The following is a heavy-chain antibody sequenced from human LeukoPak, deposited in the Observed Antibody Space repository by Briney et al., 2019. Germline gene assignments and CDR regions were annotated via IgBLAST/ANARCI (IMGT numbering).Heavy chain of an antibody. Sequence: GGSLRLSCAASGFSFSNYWMTWVRQAPGTGLEFVANINPSGTATYYADPVKGRFTISRDNAKNLVYQQMNSLRADDTAVYHCGRFGDVAGVDWGGQGTLVAAS. D-gene: IGHD2-21*02. J-gene: IGHJ4*01. CDR2: INPSGTAT. CDR3: GRFGDVAGVDW. V-gene: IGHV3-7*01. CDR1: GFSFSNYW.